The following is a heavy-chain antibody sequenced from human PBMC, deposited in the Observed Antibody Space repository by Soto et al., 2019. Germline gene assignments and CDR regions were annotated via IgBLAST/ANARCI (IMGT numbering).Heavy chain of an antibody. CDR3: ARGTIVARQHLDY. CDR2: ISIRGGDE. CDR1: GFTFSSYA. V-gene: IGHV3-30*03. Sequence: QVQLVESGGGVVQPGKSMRLSCAASGFTFSSYAMHWARQAPGKGLEWVTVISIRGGDEYYAESVRGRFTISRDASKNTLYLQMESLRVEDTAVYYCARGTIVARQHLDYWGQGTLVTVSS. D-gene: IGHD3-22*01. J-gene: IGHJ4*02.